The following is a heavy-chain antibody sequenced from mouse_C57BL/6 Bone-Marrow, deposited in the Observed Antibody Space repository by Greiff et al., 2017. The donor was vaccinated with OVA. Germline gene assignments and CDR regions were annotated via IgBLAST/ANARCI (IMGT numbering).Heavy chain of an antibody. V-gene: IGHV14-4*01. CDR1: GFNIKDDY. CDR3: SIYYDYDVGDN. J-gene: IGHJ2*01. D-gene: IGHD2-4*01. CDR2: IDPENGDT. Sequence: EVQLKQSGAELVRPGASVKLSCTASGFNIKDDYMHWVKQRPEQGLEWIGWIDPENGDTEYASKFQGKATITADTSSNTAYLQLSSLTSEDTAVYYCSIYYDYDVGDNWGQGTTLTVSS.